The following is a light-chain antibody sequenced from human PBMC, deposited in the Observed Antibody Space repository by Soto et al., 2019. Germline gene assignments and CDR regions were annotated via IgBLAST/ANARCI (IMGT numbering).Light chain of an antibody. Sequence: QSVLTQPASVSGSPGQSITISCTGTSSDVGGYNYVSWYQHHPGKAPKLMIYEVSNRPSGVSYRFSGSKSGNTASLTISGLQAGDEADYYCNSYTGSGIVFGTGTKVTVL. V-gene: IGLV2-14*01. CDR2: EVS. J-gene: IGLJ1*01. CDR3: NSYTGSGIV. CDR1: SSDVGGYNY.